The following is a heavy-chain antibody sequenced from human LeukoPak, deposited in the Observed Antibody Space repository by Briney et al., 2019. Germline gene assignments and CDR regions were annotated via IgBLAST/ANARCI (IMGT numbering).Heavy chain of an antibody. CDR1: GFTVSSNY. CDR2: IYSGGST. V-gene: IGHV3-66*01. Sequence: GGSLRLSCAASGFTVSSNYMSWVRQAPGKGLEWVSVIYSGGSTYYADSVKGRFTISRDNSKNTLYLQMNSLRAEDTAVYYCARDPLQLWSFDCWGQGTLVTVSS. J-gene: IGHJ4*02. D-gene: IGHD5-18*01. CDR3: ARDPLQLWSFDC.